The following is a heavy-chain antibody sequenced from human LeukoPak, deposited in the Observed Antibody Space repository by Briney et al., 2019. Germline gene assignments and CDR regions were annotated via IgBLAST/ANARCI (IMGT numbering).Heavy chain of an antibody. D-gene: IGHD2-21*02. J-gene: IGHJ2*01. CDR1: GFTFSSYA. V-gene: IGHV3-23*01. CDR3: AKVPYCGGDCYARNWHFDL. CDR2: ISGSGGST. Sequence: GGSLRLSCAASGFTFSSYAMSWVRQAPGKGLEWVSAISGSGGSTYYADSVKGRFTISRDNSKNTLYLQMNSLRAEDTAVYYCAKVPYCGGDCYARNWHFDLWGRGTLVTVSS.